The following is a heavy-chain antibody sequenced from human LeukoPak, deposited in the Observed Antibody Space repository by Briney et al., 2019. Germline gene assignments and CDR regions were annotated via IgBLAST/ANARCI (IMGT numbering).Heavy chain of an antibody. CDR2: IYYSGST. J-gene: IGHJ6*03. Sequence: SETLSLTCTVSGGSISSYYWSWIRQPPGKGLEWIGYIYYSGSTNYNPSLKSRVTISVDTSKNQFSLKLSSVTAADTAVYYCARVLRSYYYYYMVGWGKGTTVTVSS. V-gene: IGHV4-59*01. CDR3: ARVLRSYYYYYMVG. CDR1: GGSISSYY.